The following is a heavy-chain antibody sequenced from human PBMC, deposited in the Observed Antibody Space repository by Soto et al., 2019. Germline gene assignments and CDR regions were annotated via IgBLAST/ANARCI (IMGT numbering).Heavy chain of an antibody. CDR3: ARAEQWLISYYYYGMDV. CDR2: IDPSDSYT. J-gene: IGHJ6*02. Sequence: GESLKISCKGSGYRFTSYWISWVRQMPGKGLEWMGRIDPSDSYTNYSPSFQGHVTISADKSISTAYLQWSSLKASDTAMYYCARAEQWLISYYYYGMDVWGQGTTVTVSS. D-gene: IGHD6-19*01. V-gene: IGHV5-10-1*01. CDR1: GYRFTSYW.